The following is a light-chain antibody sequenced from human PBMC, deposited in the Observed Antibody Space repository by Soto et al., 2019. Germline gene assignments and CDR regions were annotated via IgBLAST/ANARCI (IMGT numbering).Light chain of an antibody. CDR1: HGIRRC. Sequence: GDRVTITCRASHGIRRCLAWYQQRTGKAPELLIYGASTLRPGGASRFSGSGSGTEFTLTSSSLQPEDFATYFCQQLNTFPPFFTFGPGTKGDI. CDR2: GAS. J-gene: IGKJ3*01. V-gene: IGKV1-9*01. CDR3: QQLNTFPPFFT.